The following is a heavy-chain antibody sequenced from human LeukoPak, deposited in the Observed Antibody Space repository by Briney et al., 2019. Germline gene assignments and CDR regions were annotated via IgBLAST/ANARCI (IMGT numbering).Heavy chain of an antibody. CDR2: IKSKTDGGTT. V-gene: IGHV3-15*01. CDR3: TTSDTAMVWDDY. CDR1: GFTFSNAW. Sequence: PGGSLRLSCAASGFTFSNAWMSGVRQAPGKGLEWVGGIKSKTDGGTTDYAAPVKGRFTISRDDSKNTLYLQMNSLKTEDTAVYYCTTSDTAMVWDDYWGQGTLVTVSS. D-gene: IGHD5-18*01. J-gene: IGHJ4*02.